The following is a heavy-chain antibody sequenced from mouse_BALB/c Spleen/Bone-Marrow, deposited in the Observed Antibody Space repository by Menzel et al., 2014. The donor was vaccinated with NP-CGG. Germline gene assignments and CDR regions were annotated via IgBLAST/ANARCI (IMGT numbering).Heavy chain of an antibody. J-gene: IGHJ4*01. CDR3: ASRYDTMDY. V-gene: IGHV1-9*01. Sequence: QVQLKHSGAELMKPGASVKISCKANGYTFSSYWIEWVKRRPGHGLEWIGEILPGSGSIKYNEKFKGKATFTADTSSNTAYMQLSSLTSEDSAVYYCASRYDTMDYWGQGTSVTVSS. CDR1: GYTFSSYW. CDR2: ILPGSGSI.